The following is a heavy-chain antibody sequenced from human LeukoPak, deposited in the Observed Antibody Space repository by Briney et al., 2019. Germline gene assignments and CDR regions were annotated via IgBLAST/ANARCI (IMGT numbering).Heavy chain of an antibody. V-gene: IGHV4-39*07. CDR3: ARDVSGVVHPYYFDY. Sequence: SETLSLTCTVSGGSISSYYWGWIRQPPGKGLEWIGSIYYSGSTYYNPSLKSRVTISVDTSKNQFSLKLSSVTAADTAVYYCARDVSGVVHPYYFDYWGQGTLVTVSS. CDR1: GGSISSYY. D-gene: IGHD2-15*01. J-gene: IGHJ4*02. CDR2: IYYSGST.